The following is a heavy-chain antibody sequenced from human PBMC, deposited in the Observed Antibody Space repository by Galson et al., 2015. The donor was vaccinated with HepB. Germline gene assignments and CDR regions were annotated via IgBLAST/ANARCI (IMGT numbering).Heavy chain of an antibody. V-gene: IGHV4-39*01. Sequence: SETLSLTCTVSGGSISSSSYYWGWIRQPPGKGLEWIGSIYYSGKTYYNPSLKSRVTISVDTSKNQFSLNLNSVTAADTAVYYCARRQLAPVWSFDYWGRGTLVTVSS. CDR1: GGSISSSSYY. CDR2: IYYSGKT. CDR3: ARRQLAPVWSFDY. J-gene: IGHJ4*02. D-gene: IGHD6-6*01.